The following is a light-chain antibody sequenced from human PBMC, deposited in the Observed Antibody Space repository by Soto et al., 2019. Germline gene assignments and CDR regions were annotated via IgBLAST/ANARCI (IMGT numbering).Light chain of an antibody. CDR1: QSIDTY. Sequence: EIVLTQSPATLSSSPGERATLSCRASQSIDTYLAWYQQKPGQAPRLLIYDASDRATGIPARFSGSGSGTAFTLTISGLEPEAFALYYCQQRYNWPLTFGGGTKVDIE. V-gene: IGKV3-11*01. CDR2: DAS. CDR3: QQRYNWPLT. J-gene: IGKJ4*01.